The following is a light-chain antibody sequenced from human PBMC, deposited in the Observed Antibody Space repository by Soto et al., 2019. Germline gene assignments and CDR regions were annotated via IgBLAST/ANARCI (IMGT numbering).Light chain of an antibody. Sequence: QSVLTQPASVSGSPGQSITISCTGTSSDIGNYNYVSWFQQHPGKAPKLMIYEVGNRPSGVSNRFSGSKSGNTASLTVSGLQAEDEADYYCSSYTSSSTWVFGGGTKVTVL. CDR1: SSDIGNYNY. CDR2: EVG. CDR3: SSYTSSSTWV. J-gene: IGLJ3*02. V-gene: IGLV2-14*01.